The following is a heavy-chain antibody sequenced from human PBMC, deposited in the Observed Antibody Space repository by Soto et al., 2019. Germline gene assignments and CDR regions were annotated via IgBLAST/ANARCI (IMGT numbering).Heavy chain of an antibody. CDR1: GGSISSYY. CDR3: ARVPDSSGWQNWFDP. Sequence: LSLTCTVSGGSISSYYWSWIRQPPGKGLEWIGYIYYSGSTNYNPSLKSRVTISVDTSKNQFSLKLSSVTAADTAVYYCARVPDSSGWQNWFDPWGQGTLVTVSS. J-gene: IGHJ5*02. D-gene: IGHD6-19*01. CDR2: IYYSGST. V-gene: IGHV4-59*01.